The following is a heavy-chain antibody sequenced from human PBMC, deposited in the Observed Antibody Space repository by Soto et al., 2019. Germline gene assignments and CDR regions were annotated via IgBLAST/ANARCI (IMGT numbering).Heavy chain of an antibody. CDR1: GGSISSYY. CDR3: ARGYYDFWSGYYFGNWFDP. V-gene: IGHV4-59*01. J-gene: IGHJ5*02. D-gene: IGHD3-3*01. CDR2: IYYSGST. Sequence: SETLSLTCTVSGGSISSYYWSWIRQPPGKGLEWIGYIYYSGSTNYNPSIKSRVTISVDTSKNKFSLKMSSVTAADTAVYYCARGYYDFWSGYYFGNWFDPWGQGTLVTVS.